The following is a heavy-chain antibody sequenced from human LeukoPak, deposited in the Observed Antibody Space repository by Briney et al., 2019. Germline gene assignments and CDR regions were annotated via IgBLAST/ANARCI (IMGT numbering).Heavy chain of an antibody. CDR2: IIPIFGTA. J-gene: IGHJ4*02. CDR1: GGTFSSYA. Sequence: GASVKVSCKASGGTFSSYAISWVRQAPGQGLEWMGGIIPIFGTANYAQKFQGRVTITADESTSTVYMELSSLRSEDTAVYYCARDPRYDILTGLYDYWGQGTLVTVSS. CDR3: ARDPRYDILTGLYDY. D-gene: IGHD3-9*01. V-gene: IGHV1-69*13.